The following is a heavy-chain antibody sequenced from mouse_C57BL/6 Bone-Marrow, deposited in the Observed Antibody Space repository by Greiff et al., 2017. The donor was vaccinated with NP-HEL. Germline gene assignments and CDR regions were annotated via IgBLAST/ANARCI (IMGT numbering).Heavy chain of an antibody. D-gene: IGHD2-3*01. CDR1: GYAFSSSW. CDR3: ASSDGYYVRWYFDV. Sequence: QVQLQQSGPELVKPGASVKISCKASGYAFSSSWMNWVKQRPGKGLEWIGRIYPGDGDTNYNGQFKGKATLTADKSSSTAYMQLSSLTSEDSAVYFCASSDGYYVRWYFDVWGTGTTVTVSS. J-gene: IGHJ1*03. CDR2: IYPGDGDT. V-gene: IGHV1-82*01.